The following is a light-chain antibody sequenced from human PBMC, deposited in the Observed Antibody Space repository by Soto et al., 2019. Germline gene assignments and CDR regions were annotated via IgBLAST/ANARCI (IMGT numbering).Light chain of an antibody. CDR2: DAS. CDR3: QQYVRSPPSWT. Sequence: ETVLTQSPGTLSLSPGERATLSCRASQSVSSSYLAWYQQEPGQAPRLLIYDASSRATGIPDRSSGSGSGTDFTLTISRLEPEDFAVYYCQQYVRSPPSWTFGQGTKVEIK. J-gene: IGKJ1*01. V-gene: IGKV3-20*01. CDR1: QSVSSSY.